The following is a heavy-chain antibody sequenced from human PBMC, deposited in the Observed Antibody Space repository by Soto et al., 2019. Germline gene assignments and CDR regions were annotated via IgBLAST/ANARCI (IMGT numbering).Heavy chain of an antibody. D-gene: IGHD3-10*01. CDR2: ISASGGTT. CDR3: EKGAQQERRGYWFDP. Sequence: PGGSLRLSCAASRFTFSNYAMTWVRQAPGKGLEWVSLISASGGTTYYADSVKGRFTISRDNSRNMLYLQMNSLRAKDTALYHCEKGAQQERRGYWFDPWGQGTLVTVSS. CDR1: RFTFSNYA. V-gene: IGHV3-23*01. J-gene: IGHJ5*02.